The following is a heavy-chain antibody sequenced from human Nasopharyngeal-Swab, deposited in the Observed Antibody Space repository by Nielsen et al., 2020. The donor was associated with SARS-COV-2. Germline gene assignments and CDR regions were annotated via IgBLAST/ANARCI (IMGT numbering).Heavy chain of an antibody. V-gene: IGHV3-9*01. CDR3: AKGEWLVQGYFDY. CDR2: ISWNSGSI. Sequence: GESLKISCAASGFTFDAYAFHCVRQAPGKGLEWVSGISWNSGSIGYADSVKGRFTISRDNAKNSLYLQMNSLRAEDTALYYCAKGEWLVQGYFDYWGQGTLVTVSS. J-gene: IGHJ4*02. CDR1: GFTFDAYA. D-gene: IGHD6-19*01.